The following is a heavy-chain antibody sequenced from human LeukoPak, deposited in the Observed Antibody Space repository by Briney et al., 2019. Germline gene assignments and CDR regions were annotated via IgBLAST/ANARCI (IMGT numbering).Heavy chain of an antibody. J-gene: IGHJ4*02. Sequence: GGSLRLSCAASGFTFSSYAMSWVRQAPGKGLEWVSAISGSGGSTYYADSVKGRFTISRDNSKNTLYLQMNSLRAEDTAIYYCAKVDIVVVPAARGFVYWGQGTLVTVSS. CDR1: GFTFSSYA. D-gene: IGHD2-2*01. CDR3: AKVDIVVVPAARGFVY. V-gene: IGHV3-23*01. CDR2: ISGSGGST.